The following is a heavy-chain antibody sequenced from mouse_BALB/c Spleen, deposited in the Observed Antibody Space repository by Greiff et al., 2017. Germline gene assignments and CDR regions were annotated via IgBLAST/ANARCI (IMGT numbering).Heavy chain of an antibody. Sequence: VQLQQSGAELVRPGSSVKISCKASGYAFSSYWMNWVKQRPGQGLEWIGQIYPGDGDTNYNGKFKGKATLTADKSSSTAYMQLSSLTSEDSAVYFCARWVWGYAMDYWGQGTSVTVSS. V-gene: IGHV1-80*01. D-gene: IGHD2-10*02. CDR2: IYPGDGDT. CDR1: GYAFSSYW. J-gene: IGHJ4*01. CDR3: ARWVWGYAMDY.